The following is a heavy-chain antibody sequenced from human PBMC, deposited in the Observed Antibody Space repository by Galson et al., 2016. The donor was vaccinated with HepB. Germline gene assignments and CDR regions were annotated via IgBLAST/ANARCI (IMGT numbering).Heavy chain of an antibody. Sequence: SLRLSCAASGFTFSSYGMHWVRQASGKGLEWVAVISNDGSNKDYAASVKGRFTISRDNSKNTLYLQMNSLRPEDTAVYYCAKDALITLVRGVIMSYFDYWGQGALVTVSS. J-gene: IGHJ4*02. V-gene: IGHV3-30*18. D-gene: IGHD3-10*01. CDR3: AKDALITLVRGVIMSYFDY. CDR1: GFTFSSYG. CDR2: ISNDGSNK.